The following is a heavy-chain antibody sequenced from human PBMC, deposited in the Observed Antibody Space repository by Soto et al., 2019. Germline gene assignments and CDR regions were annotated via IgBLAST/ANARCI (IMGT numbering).Heavy chain of an antibody. V-gene: IGHV3-48*03. CDR1: GFTFSSYE. Sequence: XVCLRLSCAAPGFTFSSYEMNGVRQAPGKGLEWVSYINSDGSTVYYTDSVKGRFTISRDNAKNSLYLQMNSLRAEDTAVYYCARDARTSSGSIRHLDYCGQRTLVTVSS. CDR3: ARDARTSSGSIRHLDY. J-gene: IGHJ4*02. D-gene: IGHD1-26*01. CDR2: INSDGSTV.